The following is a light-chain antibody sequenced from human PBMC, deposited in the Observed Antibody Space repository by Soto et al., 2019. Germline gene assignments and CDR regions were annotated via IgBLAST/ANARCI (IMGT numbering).Light chain of an antibody. CDR2: GNS. CDR1: SSNIGAGYD. J-gene: IGLJ2*01. Sequence: QPVLTQPPSVSGAPGQRVTISCTGSSSNIGAGYDVHWYQQLPGTAPKLLIYGNSNRPSGVPDRISGSKSGTSASLAISGLQAEDEADYYCQSFDSSLSGWVFGGGTKLTV. V-gene: IGLV1-40*01. CDR3: QSFDSSLSGWV.